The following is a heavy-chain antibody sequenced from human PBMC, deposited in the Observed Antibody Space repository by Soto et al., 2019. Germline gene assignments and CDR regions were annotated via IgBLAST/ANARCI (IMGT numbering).Heavy chain of an antibody. J-gene: IGHJ5*02. CDR1: GYSISSGYY. V-gene: IGHV4-38-2*01. D-gene: IGHD2-2*01. CDR3: TGASPTGRWFDP. Sequence: SETLSLTCAVSGYSISSGYYWCWLRQPPGRGLEWVGSIYHSGSTYYNPFLKSRVTISVHTSWNQFALKLNSVTAADTAVYYCTGASPTGRWFDPWGLGTLVTVSS. CDR2: IYHSGST.